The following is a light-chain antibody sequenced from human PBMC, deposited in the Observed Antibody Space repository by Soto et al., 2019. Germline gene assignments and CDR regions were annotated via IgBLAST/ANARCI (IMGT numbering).Light chain of an antibody. Sequence: QSVLTQPASVSGSPGQSITISYTGTSSDVGGYNYVSWYQQLPGKAPKLMIYDVSDRPSGVSNRFSGSKSGNTASLTISGLQAEDEADYYCSSYTSSSLYVFGTGTKVTVL. CDR1: SSDVGGYNY. CDR3: SSYTSSSLYV. J-gene: IGLJ1*01. V-gene: IGLV2-14*01. CDR2: DVS.